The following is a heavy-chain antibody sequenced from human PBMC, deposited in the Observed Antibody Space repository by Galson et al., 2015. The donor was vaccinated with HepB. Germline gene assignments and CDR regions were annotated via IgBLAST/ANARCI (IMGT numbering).Heavy chain of an antibody. D-gene: IGHD3-3*01. J-gene: IGHJ4*02. CDR1: GGSISSLSYY. V-gene: IGHV4-39*07. Sequence: ETLSLTCTVSGGSISSLSYYWVWIRQPPGKGLEWIGSIYYSGTTYYNPSLKSRVTMSVDTSKNQFSLKLSSVTAADTAVYYCARDRYDFWSGYPHPDYWGQGTLVTVSS. CDR2: IYYSGTT. CDR3: ARDRYDFWSGYPHPDY.